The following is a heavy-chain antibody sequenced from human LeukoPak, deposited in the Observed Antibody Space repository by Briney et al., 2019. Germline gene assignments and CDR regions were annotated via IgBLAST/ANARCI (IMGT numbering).Heavy chain of an antibody. Sequence: GGSLRLSCEASGFTFSRYAMNWVRQAPGKGLEWVANIKQDGSEKYYVDSVKGRFTISRDNAKNSLYLQMNSLRAEDTAVYYCARPRRSSIAASDPFDYWGQGTLVTVSS. CDR3: ARPRRSSIAASDPFDY. CDR1: GFTFSRYA. J-gene: IGHJ4*02. D-gene: IGHD6-6*01. CDR2: IKQDGSEK. V-gene: IGHV3-7*01.